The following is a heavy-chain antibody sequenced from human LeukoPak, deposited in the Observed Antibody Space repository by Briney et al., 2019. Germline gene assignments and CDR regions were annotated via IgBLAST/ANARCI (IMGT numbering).Heavy chain of an antibody. CDR3: ARDHSTTVPTPYFDY. CDR2: ISSSGSTI. J-gene: IGHJ4*02. V-gene: IGHV3-11*04. Sequence: PGGSMRLSCAADGFTFSDYYMSWIRQAAGKVLEWVSYISSSGSTIYYADSVKGRFTISRDNAKNSLYLQMNSLRAEDTAVYYCARDHSTTVPTPYFDYWGQGTLVTVSS. CDR1: GFTFSDYY. D-gene: IGHD4-17*01.